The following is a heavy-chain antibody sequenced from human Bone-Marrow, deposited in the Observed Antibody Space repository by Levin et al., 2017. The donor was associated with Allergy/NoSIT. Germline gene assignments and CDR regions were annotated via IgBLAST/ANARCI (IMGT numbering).Heavy chain of an antibody. J-gene: IGHJ3*01. D-gene: IGHD2/OR15-2a*01. CDR2: ISGDSSDL. V-gene: IGHV3-21*01. CDR1: GFTFSDYS. CDR3: VRGIIGDVRVAHKEAFDV. Sequence: GGSLRLSCIVSGFTFSDYSIYWVRQAPGKGLEWISSISGDSSDLYYADSVNGRFTISRDNAKNSLNLQVSSLRAEDTAVYHCVRGIIGDVRVAHKEAFDVWGQGTMVTVSS.